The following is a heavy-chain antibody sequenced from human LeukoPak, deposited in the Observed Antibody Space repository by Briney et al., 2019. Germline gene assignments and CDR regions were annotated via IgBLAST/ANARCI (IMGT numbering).Heavy chain of an antibody. CDR3: ARGPYDFWSGYLGIYYYYYYMDV. V-gene: IGHV1-8*01. J-gene: IGHJ6*03. CDR2: MNPNSGNT. Sequence: ASVKVSCKASGYTFTSYDINWVRQATGQGLEWMGWMNPNSGNTGYAQKFQGRVTMTRNTPISTAYMELSSLRSEDTAVYYCARGPYDFWSGYLGIYYYYYYMDVWGKGTTVTVSS. CDR1: GYTFTSYD. D-gene: IGHD3-3*01.